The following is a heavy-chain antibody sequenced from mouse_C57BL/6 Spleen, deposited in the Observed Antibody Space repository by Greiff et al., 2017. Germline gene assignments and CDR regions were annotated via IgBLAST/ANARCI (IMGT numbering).Heavy chain of an antibody. Sequence: VQLQQPGAELVRPGSSVKLSCKASGYTFTSYWMDWVKQRPGQGLEWIGNIYPSDSETHYNQKFKDKATLTVDKSSSTAYMQLSSLTSEDSAVYYCARGSSLYYYAMDYWGQGTSVTVSS. CDR3: ARGSSLYYYAMDY. J-gene: IGHJ4*01. CDR1: GYTFTSYW. V-gene: IGHV1-61*01. CDR2: IYPSDSET. D-gene: IGHD1-1*01.